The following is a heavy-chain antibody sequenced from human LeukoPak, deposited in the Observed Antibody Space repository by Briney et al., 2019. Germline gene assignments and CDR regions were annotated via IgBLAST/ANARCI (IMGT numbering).Heavy chain of an antibody. J-gene: IGHJ4*02. Sequence: EGSLRLSCAASGFTFSSYATSWVRQAPGKGLEWVSFISPSGDRTSNADSVEGRFTISRDNTRNTLYLQMNSLRDEDTGVYYCAIMHGYYDGSGFWVQWGQGTLVTVSS. CDR2: ISPSGDRT. V-gene: IGHV3-23*01. D-gene: IGHD3-22*01. CDR3: AIMHGYYDGSGFWVQ. CDR1: GFTFSSYA.